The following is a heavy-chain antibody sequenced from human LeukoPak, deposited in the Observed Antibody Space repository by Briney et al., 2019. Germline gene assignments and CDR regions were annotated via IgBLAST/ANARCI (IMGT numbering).Heavy chain of an antibody. CDR2: IRYDGSNK. CDR3: AKEMLLWFSYALDAFDI. J-gene: IGHJ3*02. Sequence: PGGSLRLSCAASGFTFSSYGMHWVRQAPGKGLEWVAFIRYDGSNKYYADSVKGRFTISRDNSKNTLYLQMNSLRAEDTAVYYCAKEMLLWFSYALDAFDIWGQGTMVTVSS. CDR1: GFTFSSYG. D-gene: IGHD3-10*01. V-gene: IGHV3-30*02.